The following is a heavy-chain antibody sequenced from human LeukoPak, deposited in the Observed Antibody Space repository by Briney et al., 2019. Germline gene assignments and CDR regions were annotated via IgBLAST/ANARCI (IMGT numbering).Heavy chain of an antibody. CDR1: GFTFSNYG. V-gene: IGHV3-23*01. D-gene: IGHD5-12*01. CDR3: AKDMAGYDAFDI. CDR2: ISASGGTT. Sequence: GGSLRLSCAASGFTFSNYGISWVRQAPGKGLEWVSAISASGGTTYYADSVKGRFTISRDNSKNTLYLQMNSLRAEDTAVYYCAKDMAGYDAFDIWGQGTMVTVSS. J-gene: IGHJ3*02.